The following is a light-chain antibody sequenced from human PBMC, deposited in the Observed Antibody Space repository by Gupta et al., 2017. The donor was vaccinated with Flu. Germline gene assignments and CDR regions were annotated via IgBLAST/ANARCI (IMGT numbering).Light chain of an antibody. CDR2: RNN. CDR1: DSNIGSLF. Sequence: SVTIPCSGSDSNIGSLFIHWYQQLPGTAPKLLIYRNNQRSSGVPDRFSGSKSGTSASLAISGLRSEDEGDYYCITWDHSLSAYVFGTGTKVTVL. J-gene: IGLJ1*01. CDR3: ITWDHSLSAYV. V-gene: IGLV1-47*01.